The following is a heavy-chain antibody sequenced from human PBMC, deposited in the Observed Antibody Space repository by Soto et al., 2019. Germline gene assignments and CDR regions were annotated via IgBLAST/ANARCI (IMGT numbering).Heavy chain of an antibody. CDR1: GFTVSSNY. CDR3: AKDHSIMVRGVIIPNKFDP. V-gene: IGHV3-53*01. D-gene: IGHD3-10*01. Sequence: PGGSLRLSCAASGFTVSSNYMSWVRQAPGKGLWGVSVSGSGGSTYYADSVKGRFTISRDNSKNTLYLQMNSLRAEDTAVYYCAKDHSIMVRGVIIPNKFDPWGQGTLVTVSS. J-gene: IGHJ5*02. CDR2: SGSGGST.